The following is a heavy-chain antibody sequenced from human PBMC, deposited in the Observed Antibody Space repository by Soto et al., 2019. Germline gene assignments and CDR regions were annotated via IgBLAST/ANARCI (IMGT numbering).Heavy chain of an antibody. D-gene: IGHD6-6*01. J-gene: IGHJ3*01. V-gene: IGHV4-31*03. CDR3: AREGEYSSTYAFDL. CDR2: IYYSGST. Sequence: QVQLQESGPGLVKPSQTLSLSCTVSGGSISSGGYYWSWIRQHPGKGLEWIGYIYYSGSTYYNPSLKSRVTISVDTSKNQFSLKLSSVTAADTALYYCAREGEYSSTYAFDLWGQGTMVTVSS. CDR1: GGSISSGGYY.